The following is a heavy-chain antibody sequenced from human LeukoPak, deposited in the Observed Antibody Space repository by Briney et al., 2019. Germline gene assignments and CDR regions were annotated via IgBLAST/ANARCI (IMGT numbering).Heavy chain of an antibody. CDR2: ISDSGGST. D-gene: IGHD3-3*01. CDR1: GFTFSSYA. CDR3: AKASSITIFGVISPVDY. J-gene: IGHJ4*02. V-gene: IGHV3-23*01. Sequence: PGGSLRLSCAASGFTFSSYAMSWVRQAPGKGLEWVSTISDSGGSTYYADSVKGRFTISRDNSKNTLYLQMNSLRAEDTAVYYCAKASSITIFGVISPVDYWGQGTLVTVSS.